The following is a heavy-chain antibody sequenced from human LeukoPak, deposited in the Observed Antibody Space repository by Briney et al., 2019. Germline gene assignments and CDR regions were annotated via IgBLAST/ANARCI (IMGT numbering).Heavy chain of an antibody. CDR1: GFTFSSYW. CDR3: ATSLPYGSGSYYRAPYYFDY. V-gene: IGHV3-7*01. CDR2: IKQDGSDK. D-gene: IGHD3-10*01. Sequence: GGSLRLSCTASGFTFSSYWMSWVRQAPGKGLEWVASIKQDGSDKFYVASVKGRFTISRDNAKNSLYLQMNSLRAEDTAVYYCATSLPYGSGSYYRAPYYFDYWGQGTLVTVSS. J-gene: IGHJ4*02.